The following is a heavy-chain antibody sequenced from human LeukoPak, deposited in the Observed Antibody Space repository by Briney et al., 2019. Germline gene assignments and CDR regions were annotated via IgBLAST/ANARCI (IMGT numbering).Heavy chain of an antibody. CDR2: INPNSGGT. D-gene: IGHD7-27*01. CDR3: ARDALRNRHWGAWFDP. Sequence: GASVKVSCKASGYTFTGYYMHWVRQAHGQGLEWMGWINPNSGGTNYAQKFQGRVTMTRDTSISTAYMELSRLRSDDTAVYYCARDALRNRHWGAWFDPWGQGTLVTVSS. J-gene: IGHJ5*02. CDR1: GYTFTGYY. V-gene: IGHV1-2*02.